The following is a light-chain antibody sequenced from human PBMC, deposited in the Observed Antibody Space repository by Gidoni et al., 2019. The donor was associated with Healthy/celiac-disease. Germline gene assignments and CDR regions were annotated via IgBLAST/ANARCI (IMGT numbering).Light chain of an antibody. V-gene: IGKV1-39*01. CDR2: AAS. CDR1: QSISSY. J-gene: IGKJ3*01. CDR3: QQSYSTPVT. Sequence: DIQMTKSPSSLSASVVDRVTITCRASQSISSYLNWYQQKPGKAPKLLIYAASSLQSGVPSRFRGSGSGTDFTLTISSLQPEDFATYYCQQSYSTPVTFXPXTKVXIK.